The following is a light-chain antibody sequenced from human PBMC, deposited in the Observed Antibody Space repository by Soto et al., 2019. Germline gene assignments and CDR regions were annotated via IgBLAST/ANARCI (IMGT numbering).Light chain of an antibody. Sequence: DIQMTQSPASLSASIGDRVIITCRANRSTSNYLNWYQHKPGRAPKFLIYAASSLQSGVPSRFSGSGSGTDFTLTIRSLQREDVATYFCQQSFSSSWTFGQGTKVDIK. CDR2: AAS. V-gene: IGKV1-39*01. J-gene: IGKJ1*01. CDR1: RSTSNY. CDR3: QQSFSSSWT.